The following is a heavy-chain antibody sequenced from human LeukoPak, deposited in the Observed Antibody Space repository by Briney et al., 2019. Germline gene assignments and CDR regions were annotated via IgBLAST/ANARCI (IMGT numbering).Heavy chain of an antibody. Sequence: ASVKVSCKTSGYTFSGYYIHWVRQAPGQGLEWLGRIDPKSGGTSFAHNFQGRVTMTTDTPISTVYMDLSSLRSDDTAVYYCARDSRVSADYWGQGTLVTVSS. CDR1: GYTFSGYY. CDR2: IDPKSGGT. J-gene: IGHJ4*02. D-gene: IGHD2-8*01. V-gene: IGHV1-2*06. CDR3: ARDSRVSADY.